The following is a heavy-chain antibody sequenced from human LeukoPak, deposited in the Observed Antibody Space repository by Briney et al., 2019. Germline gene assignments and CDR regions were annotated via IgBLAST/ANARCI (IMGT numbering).Heavy chain of an antibody. J-gene: IGHJ6*03. CDR1: GFTFSSYG. Sequence: GGSLRLSCAASGFTFSSYGMHWVRQAPGKGLEWVANIKQDGSEKYYVDSVKGRFTISRDNAKNSLYLQMNSLRAEDTAVYYCAAGGSGYYGYMDVWGKGTTVTVSS. CDR2: IKQDGSEK. V-gene: IGHV3-7*01. CDR3: AAGGSGYYGYMDV. D-gene: IGHD3-22*01.